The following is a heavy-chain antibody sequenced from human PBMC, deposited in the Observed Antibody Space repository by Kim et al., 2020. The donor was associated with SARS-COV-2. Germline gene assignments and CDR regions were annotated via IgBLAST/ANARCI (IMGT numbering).Heavy chain of an antibody. V-gene: IGHV4-34*01. CDR3: ARAAPGYCSGGSCLWIGKNGMDV. Sequence: SETLSLTCAVYGGSFSGYYWSWIRQPPGKGLEWIGEINHSGSTNYNPSLKSRVTISVDTSKNQFSLKLSSVTASDTAVYYCARAAPGYCSGGSCLWIGKNGMDVWGQGTTVTVSS. D-gene: IGHD2-15*01. J-gene: IGHJ6*02. CDR2: INHSGST. CDR1: GGSFSGYY.